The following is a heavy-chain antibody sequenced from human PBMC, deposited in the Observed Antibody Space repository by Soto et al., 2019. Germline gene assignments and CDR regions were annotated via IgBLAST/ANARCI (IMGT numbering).Heavy chain of an antibody. Sequence: GASVKVSCKASGYTFTSYAIHWVRQAPGQRLEWMGWINAGNGNTKYSQNFQGRVTITRDTSASTAYMEMSSLRSEDTAVYYCARILEYCSGDNCDHWGQGTSVTVSS. J-gene: IGHJ4*02. CDR2: INAGNGNT. V-gene: IGHV1-3*01. CDR3: ARILEYCSGDNCDH. CDR1: GYTFTSYA. D-gene: IGHD2-15*01.